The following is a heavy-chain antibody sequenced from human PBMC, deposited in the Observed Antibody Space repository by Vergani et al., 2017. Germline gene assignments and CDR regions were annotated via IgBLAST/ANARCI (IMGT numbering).Heavy chain of an antibody. CDR1: GYTFTSYG. D-gene: IGHD5-24*01. V-gene: IGHV1-18*04. CDR3: ARSRDGYNPPIIGFLFLF. Sequence: QVQLVQSGAEVKKPGASVKVSCKASGYTFTSYGISWVRQAPGQGLEWMGWISAYNGNTNYAQKLQGRVTMTTDTSTSTAYMELRSLRSDDTAVYYCARSRDGYNPPIIGFLFLFWGQGTMVTVSS. J-gene: IGHJ3*01. CDR2: ISAYNGNT.